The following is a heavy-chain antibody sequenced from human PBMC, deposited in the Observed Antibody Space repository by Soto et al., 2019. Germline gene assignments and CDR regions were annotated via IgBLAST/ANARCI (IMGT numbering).Heavy chain of an antibody. Sequence: TGGSLRLSCAASGFTFSTSWMHWVRQAAGKGLVWVSRINSDASTTNYADSVKGRFTISRDNAKNTLYLQMDSLTAEDTAVYYCARDLWGSGSYFYYYYGMDVWGQGTTVTVSS. CDR2: INSDASTT. CDR3: ARDLWGSGSYFYYYYGMDV. CDR1: GFTFSTSW. D-gene: IGHD3-10*01. V-gene: IGHV3-74*01. J-gene: IGHJ6*02.